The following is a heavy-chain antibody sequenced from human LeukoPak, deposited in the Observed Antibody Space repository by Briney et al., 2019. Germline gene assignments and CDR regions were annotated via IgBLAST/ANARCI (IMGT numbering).Heavy chain of an antibody. V-gene: IGHV1-2*06. Sequence: ASVKVSCKASGYSFTDNYMHWVRQAPGQGLEWMGRINTNSGGTNYAQRFQGRVTITRDTSISTVYMELRRLRSDDTAVYYCARVDIGYWGQGTLVTVSS. D-gene: IGHD5-12*01. CDR2: INTNSGGT. CDR1: GYSFTDNY. CDR3: ARVDIGY. J-gene: IGHJ4*02.